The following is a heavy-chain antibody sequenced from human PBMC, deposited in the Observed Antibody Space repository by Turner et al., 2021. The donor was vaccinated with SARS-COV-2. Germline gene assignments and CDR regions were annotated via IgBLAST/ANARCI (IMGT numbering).Heavy chain of an antibody. CDR2: IYYSGST. J-gene: IGHJ4*02. D-gene: IGHD3-9*01. V-gene: IGHV4-59*01. Sequence: VQLQESGPGLVKPSETLSLTCTVCGGSISRYYWSWIRQPPGKGLEWIGYIYYSGSTNYNPSHKSRVTISVATSKNQFSLKLSSVTAADTAVYYCARFGYYDILTGYSLTYYFDYWGQGTLVTVSS. CDR1: GGSISRYY. CDR3: ARFGYYDILTGYSLTYYFDY.